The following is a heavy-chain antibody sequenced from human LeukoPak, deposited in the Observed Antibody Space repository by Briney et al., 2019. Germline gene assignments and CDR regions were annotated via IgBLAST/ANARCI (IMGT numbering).Heavy chain of an antibody. CDR1: GFSFSSCG. Sequence: GGSLRLSCAASGFSFSSCGMHWVRQTPDKGLEWVAAIAKDGTDIHYVDSVKGRFTISRDNSRNTLYLQLFSLSTEDTAVYYCVKAGYYDSSGYYYYLDYWGQGTLVSVSS. V-gene: IGHV3-30*18. D-gene: IGHD3-22*01. CDR2: IAKDGTDI. J-gene: IGHJ4*02. CDR3: VKAGYYDSSGYYYYLDY.